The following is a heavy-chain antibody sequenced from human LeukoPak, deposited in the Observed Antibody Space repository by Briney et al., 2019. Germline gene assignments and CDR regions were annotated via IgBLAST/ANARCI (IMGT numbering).Heavy chain of an antibody. V-gene: IGHV3-74*01. CDR3: ATPRGDYYYGMDV. D-gene: IGHD3-10*01. Sequence: GGSLRLSCAASGFTFSNYWMHWVRQAPGKGLVWVSRVNSDGSNTYYADSVKGRFTISRDNAKNTLYLQMNSLRAEDTAVYYCATPRGDYYYGMDVWSLGTTVTVSS. CDR1: GFTFSNYW. J-gene: IGHJ6*02. CDR2: VNSDGSNT.